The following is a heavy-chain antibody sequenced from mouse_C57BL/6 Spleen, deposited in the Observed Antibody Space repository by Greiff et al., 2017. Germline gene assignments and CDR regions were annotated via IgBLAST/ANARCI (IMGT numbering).Heavy chain of an antibody. Sequence: VQLQQPGAELVKPGASVKMSCKASGYTFTSYWITWVKQRPGQGLEWIGDIYPGSGSTNYNEKFKSKATLTVDTSSSTAYMQLSSLTSEDSAVYYCARGYYGRLYWYFDVWGTGTTVTVSS. CDR3: ARGYYGRLYWYFDV. D-gene: IGHD1-1*01. CDR2: IYPGSGST. CDR1: GYTFTSYW. V-gene: IGHV1-55*01. J-gene: IGHJ1*03.